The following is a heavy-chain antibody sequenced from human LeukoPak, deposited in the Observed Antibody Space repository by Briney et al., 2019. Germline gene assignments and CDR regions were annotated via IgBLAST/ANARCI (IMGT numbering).Heavy chain of an antibody. CDR3: AVFDSSGYYWADY. J-gene: IGHJ4*02. V-gene: IGHV1-8*01. CDR1: GYTFTSYD. D-gene: IGHD3-22*01. CDR2: MNPNSGNT. Sequence: ASVKVSCKASGYTFTSYDINWVRQATGQGREWRGWMNPNSGNTGYAQKFQGRVTMTSNTSITTAYMELSSLRSEDTAVYYCAVFDSSGYYWADYWGQGTLVTVSS.